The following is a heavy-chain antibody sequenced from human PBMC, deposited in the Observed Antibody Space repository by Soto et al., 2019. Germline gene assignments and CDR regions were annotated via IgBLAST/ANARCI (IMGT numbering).Heavy chain of an antibody. Sequence: EVNLVESGGGLVQPGGSLRLSCTGSGFTHSSFNLNWLRQAPGKGLERISHNSSPSGTTYYADSVKGLFTSSRDNAKNSLYLPMNPLADEDTAVYYCAIGGSRGVFHSWGQGTLVTVSS. J-gene: IGHJ5*02. V-gene: IGHV3-48*02. CDR1: GFTHSSFN. CDR2: NSSPSGTT. CDR3: AIGGSRGVFHS.